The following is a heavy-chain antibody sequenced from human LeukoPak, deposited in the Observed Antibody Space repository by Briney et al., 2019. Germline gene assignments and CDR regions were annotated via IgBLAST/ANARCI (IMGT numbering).Heavy chain of an antibody. CDR1: SGSFSGYY. J-gene: IGHJ4*02. CDR2: INHSGST. CDR3: ARAVAGFDY. V-gene: IGHV4-34*01. D-gene: IGHD6-19*01. Sequence: PSETLSPTCAVSSGSFSGYYWSWIRQPPGKGLEWIGEINHSGSTNYNPSLKSRVTISVDTSKNQFSLNLSSVTAADTAVYYCARAVAGFDYWGQGTLVTVSS.